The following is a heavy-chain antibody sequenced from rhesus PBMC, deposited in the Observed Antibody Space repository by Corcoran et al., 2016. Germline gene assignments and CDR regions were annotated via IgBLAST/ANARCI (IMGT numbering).Heavy chain of an antibody. Sequence: QVQLQESGPGLVKPSETLSLTCAVSGASISNYWWRWIRQSPGKGLEWLAEINGDGGNAYNNPSLRSRVNMSRDAAKKQFSLKLTSVTAADTAVYYCARDCSSYLNDYWGQGVLVTVSS. CDR1: GASISNYW. D-gene: IGHD2-15*01. CDR3: ARDCSSYLNDY. V-gene: IGHV4-80*01. CDR2: INGDGGNA. J-gene: IGHJ4*01.